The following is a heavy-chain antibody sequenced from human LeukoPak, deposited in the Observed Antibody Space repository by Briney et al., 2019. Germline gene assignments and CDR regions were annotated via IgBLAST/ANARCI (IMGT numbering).Heavy chain of an antibody. CDR2: IKQDGSEK. D-gene: IGHD3-10*01. CDR3: ARESPPMVRGPYYYYYHMDV. V-gene: IGHV3-7*01. J-gene: IGHJ6*03. CDR1: GFTFSSYW. Sequence: GGSLRLSCAASGFTFSSYWMSWVRQAPGKGLEWVANIKQDGSEKYYVDSVKGRFTISRDNAKNSLYLRMNSLRAEDTAVYYCARESPPMVRGPYYYYYHMDVWGKGTTVTVSS.